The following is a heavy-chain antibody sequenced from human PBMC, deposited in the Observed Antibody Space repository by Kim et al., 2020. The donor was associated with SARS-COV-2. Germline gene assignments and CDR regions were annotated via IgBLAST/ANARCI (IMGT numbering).Heavy chain of an antibody. Sequence: GGSLRLSCTASGFTFGDYAMSWFRQAPGKGLEWVGFIRSKAYGGTTEYAASVKGRFTISRDDSKSIAYLQMNSLKTEDTAVYYCTRDGRRPYYYDSSGYSHYYYYGMDVWGQGTTVTVSS. J-gene: IGHJ6*02. CDR2: IRSKAYGGTT. D-gene: IGHD3-22*01. CDR1: GFTFGDYA. V-gene: IGHV3-49*03. CDR3: TRDGRRPYYYDSSGYSHYYYYGMDV.